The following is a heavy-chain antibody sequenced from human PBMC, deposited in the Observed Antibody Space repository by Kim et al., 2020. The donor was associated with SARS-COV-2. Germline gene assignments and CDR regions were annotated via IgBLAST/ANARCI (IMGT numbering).Heavy chain of an antibody. CDR3: AREANSKSYNY. D-gene: IGHD3-10*01. CDR2: A. Sequence: ANYAQKFQGRVTITADESTSTAYMELSSLRSEDTAVYYCAREANSKSYNYWGQGTLVTVSS. J-gene: IGHJ4*02. V-gene: IGHV1-69*01.